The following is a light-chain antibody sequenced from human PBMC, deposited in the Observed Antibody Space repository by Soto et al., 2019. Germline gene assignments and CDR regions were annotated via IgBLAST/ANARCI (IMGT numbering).Light chain of an antibody. CDR3: CSYAGSYGVV. CDR1: SSDVGGYNY. CDR2: DVS. J-gene: IGLJ2*01. Sequence: QSALTQPRSVSGSPGQSVTICCTGTSSDVGGYNYVSWYQQHPGKAPKLMIYDVSKRPSGVPDRFSGSKSGNTASLTISGLQAEDEADYYCCSYAGSYGVVFGVGTKLTVL. V-gene: IGLV2-11*01.